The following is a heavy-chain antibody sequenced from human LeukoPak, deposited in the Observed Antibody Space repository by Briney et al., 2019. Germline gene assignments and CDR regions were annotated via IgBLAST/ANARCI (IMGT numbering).Heavy chain of an antibody. CDR2: IYHSGST. Sequence: PSETLSLTCTVSGGSHSSGGYYWSWIRQPPGKGLEWIGYIYHSGSTYYNPSLKSRVTISVDRSKNQFSLKLSSVTAADTAVYYCAREMATTRGGFDYWGQGTLVTVSS. CDR3: AREMATTRGGFDY. J-gene: IGHJ4*02. D-gene: IGHD5-24*01. CDR1: GGSHSSGGYY. V-gene: IGHV4-30-2*01.